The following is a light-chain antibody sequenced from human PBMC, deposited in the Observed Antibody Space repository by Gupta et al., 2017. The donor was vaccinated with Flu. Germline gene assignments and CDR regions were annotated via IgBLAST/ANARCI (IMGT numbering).Light chain of an antibody. CDR3: SSYTSSSTWV. CDR2: KVS. V-gene: IGLV2-14*01. J-gene: IGLJ3*02. Sequence: NYVSWYQHHPGKIPNLMIYKVSNRPSGVSNRFSGSKSGNTASLTISGLQAEDEADYYCSSYTSSSTWVFGGGTKLTVL. CDR1: NY.